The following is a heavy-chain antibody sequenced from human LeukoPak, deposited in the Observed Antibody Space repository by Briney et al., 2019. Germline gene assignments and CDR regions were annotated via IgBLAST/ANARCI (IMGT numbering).Heavy chain of an antibody. CDR3: ARELIADGYCSGGSCAPLDYYGMDV. D-gene: IGHD2-15*01. V-gene: IGHV3-21*01. CDR1: GFTFSSYS. J-gene: IGHJ6*02. Sequence: GGSLRLSCAASGFTFSSYSMNWVRQAPGKGLEWVSSISSSSSYIYYADSVKGRFTISRDNAKNSLYLQMNSLRAEDTAVYYCARELIADGYCSGGSCAPLDYYGMDVWGQGTTVTVSS. CDR2: ISSSSSYI.